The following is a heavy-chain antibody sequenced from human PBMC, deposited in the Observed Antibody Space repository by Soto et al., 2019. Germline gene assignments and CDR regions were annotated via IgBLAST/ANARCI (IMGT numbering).Heavy chain of an antibody. Sequence: ASVKVSCKASGYTFTSYAMHWVRQAPGQRLEWMGWINAGNGNTKYSQKFQGRVTITRDTSASTAYMELSSLRSEDTAVYYCARGMVRGVIIRGYWFEPWGQGTLVTGSS. CDR2: INAGNGNT. J-gene: IGHJ5*02. V-gene: IGHV1-3*01. D-gene: IGHD3-10*01. CDR3: ARGMVRGVIIRGYWFEP. CDR1: GYTFTSYA.